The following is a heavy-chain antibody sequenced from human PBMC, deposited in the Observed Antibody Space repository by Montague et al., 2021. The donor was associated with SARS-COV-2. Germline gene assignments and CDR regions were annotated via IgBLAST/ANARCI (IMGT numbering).Heavy chain of an antibody. CDR2: IYTSGSA. J-gene: IGHJ6*02. CDR1: GGSISRSSYY. D-gene: IGHD3-22*01. V-gene: IGHV4-61*02. Sequence: TLSLTCTVSGGSISRSSYYWTWIRQPSGKGLEWIGRIYTSGSAYYDASLKSRVTIPLDTSKNQFSLKLSSVTAADTAVYYCARDRERYDASDYSGVYYYYGMDVWGQGTTVTVSS. CDR3: ARDRERYDASDYSGVYYYYGMDV.